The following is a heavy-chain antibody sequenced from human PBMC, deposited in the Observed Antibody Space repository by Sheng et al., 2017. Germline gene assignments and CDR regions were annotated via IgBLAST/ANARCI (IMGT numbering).Heavy chain of an antibody. CDR2: IVPAFGTI. V-gene: IGHV1-69*01. CDR1: GGVFGTYA. CDR3: ARIFGNSASVTYYYGMDV. J-gene: IGHJ6*02. Sequence: QVQLVQSGAEAKKPGPSVKVSCKASGGVFGTYAIGWVRQAPAQGLEWMGGIVPAFGTIKYAQKFQGRVTITADASTNIAYMELRSLKSEDTAVYFCARIFGNSASVTYYYGMDVWGQGT. D-gene: IGHD3-10*01.